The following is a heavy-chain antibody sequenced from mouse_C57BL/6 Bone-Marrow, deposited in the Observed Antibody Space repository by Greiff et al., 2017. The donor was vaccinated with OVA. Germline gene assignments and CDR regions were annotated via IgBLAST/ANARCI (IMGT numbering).Heavy chain of an antibody. CDR1: GYTFTSYW. V-gene: IGHV1-64*01. CDR3: ARRSFTTVVAPYFDV. CDR2: IHPNSGST. J-gene: IGHJ1*03. D-gene: IGHD1-1*01. Sequence: VQLQQPGAELVKPGASVTLSCKASGYTFTSYWMHWVKQRPGQGLEWIGMIHPNSGSTNYNEKFKSKATLTVDKSSSTAYMQLSSLTSEDSAVYYGARRSFTTVVAPYFDVCGTGTTVTVSS.